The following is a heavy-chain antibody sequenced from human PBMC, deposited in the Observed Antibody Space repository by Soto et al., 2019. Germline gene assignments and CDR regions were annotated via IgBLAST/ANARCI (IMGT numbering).Heavy chain of an antibody. J-gene: IGHJ6*02. CDR1: GGTFSSYA. V-gene: IGHV1-69*12. CDR2: IIPIFGTA. D-gene: IGHD6-13*01. Sequence: QVQLVQSGAEVKKPGSSVKVSCKASGGTFSSYAISWVRQAPGQGLEWMGGIIPIFGTANYAQKFQGRVTITADESTSTAYVELSSLRSEDTAVYYCARDRWDIAAAGRDYYYGMDVWGQGTTVTVSS. CDR3: ARDRWDIAAAGRDYYYGMDV.